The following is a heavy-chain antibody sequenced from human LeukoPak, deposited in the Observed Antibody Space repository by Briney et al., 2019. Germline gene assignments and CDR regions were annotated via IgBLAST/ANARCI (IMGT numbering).Heavy chain of an antibody. CDR3: ATCNGDCYFNF. Sequence: GGSLRLSCAASGFXFRNAWINWVRQAPGKGLEWVARVRSKAVGETTYYAAPVKGRFSISRDDSRDMVYLQMNSLETEDTAVYYCATCNGDCYFNFWGQGTLVTVSS. J-gene: IGHJ4*02. CDR1: GFXFRNAW. V-gene: IGHV3-15*01. D-gene: IGHD2-21*02. CDR2: VRSKAVGETT.